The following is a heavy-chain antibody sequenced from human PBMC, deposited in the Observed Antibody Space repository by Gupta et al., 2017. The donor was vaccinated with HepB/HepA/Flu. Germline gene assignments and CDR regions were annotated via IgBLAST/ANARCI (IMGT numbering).Heavy chain of an antibody. Sequence: VPLQESGPGLVKPSGTLSLTCAVSGGSISSSNWWSWVRQPPGKGLEWIGEIYHSGSTNDNPSLKSRVKKSVDKSKNQFSLKLRWVTDADTAEYCGARGKDYDSRGARGYGERWGRGTRGTVS. V-gene: IGHV4-4*01. J-gene: IGHJ2*01. CDR3: ARGKDYDSRGARGYGER. D-gene: IGHD3-22*01. CDR1: GGSISSSNW. CDR2: IYHSGST.